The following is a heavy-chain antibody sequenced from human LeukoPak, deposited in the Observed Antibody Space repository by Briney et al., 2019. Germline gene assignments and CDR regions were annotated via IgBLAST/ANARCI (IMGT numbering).Heavy chain of an antibody. CDR1: GFTLSSYE. Sequence: GGSLRLSCIVSGFTLSSYEMTWFRQAPGKGLEWVSSIGYSGSDTHYADSVKGRLTISRDNSKNTLYLQMNSLRAEDTAVYYCARGYYYDSSGYSFDYWGQGTLVTVSS. CDR3: ARGYYYDSSGYSFDY. D-gene: IGHD3-22*01. V-gene: IGHV3-23*01. CDR2: IGYSGSDT. J-gene: IGHJ4*02.